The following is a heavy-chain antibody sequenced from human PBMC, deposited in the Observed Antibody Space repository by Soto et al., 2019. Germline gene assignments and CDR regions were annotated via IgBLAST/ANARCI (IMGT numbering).Heavy chain of an antibody. V-gene: IGHV1-69*13. CDR2: IIPVIGTP. J-gene: IGHJ4*02. Sequence: SVKVSCKASGGTFSSSAVSWVRQAPGQGLEWMGGIIPVIGTPNYAQKFQGRVTITADESTSTAYMELSSLRSEDTAVYYCARSRDRPLDYWGQGTLVTVSS. D-gene: IGHD3-22*01. CDR1: GGTFSSSA. CDR3: ARSRDRPLDY.